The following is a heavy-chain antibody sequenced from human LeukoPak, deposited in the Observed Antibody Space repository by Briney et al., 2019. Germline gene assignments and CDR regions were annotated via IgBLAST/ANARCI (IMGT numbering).Heavy chain of an antibody. Sequence: KPSQTLSLTCTVSGGSISSGDYYWSWIRQPPGKGLEWIAYMYYSGSTYYNPSLKSRATMSADTSKNQLSLKLSSVTAADTAVYYCARPYYYDSRIDPWGQGILVTVS. J-gene: IGHJ5*02. D-gene: IGHD3-22*01. CDR2: MYYSGST. V-gene: IGHV4-30-4*01. CDR3: ARPYYYDSRIDP. CDR1: GGSISSGDYY.